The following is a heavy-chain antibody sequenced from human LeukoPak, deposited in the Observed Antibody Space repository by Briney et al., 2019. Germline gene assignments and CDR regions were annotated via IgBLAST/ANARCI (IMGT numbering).Heavy chain of an antibody. V-gene: IGHV4-59*12. CDR2: VLNRGIT. CDR1: GGSTTNYY. Sequence: SETLSLTCTVSGGSTTNYYWSWIRRPPGKGLEWIGYVLNRGITNYNPSLKSRVTISVDTSKNQFSLKLSSVTAADTAVYYCARVKATIDYWGQGTLVTVSS. D-gene: IGHD5-24*01. J-gene: IGHJ4*02. CDR3: ARVKATIDY.